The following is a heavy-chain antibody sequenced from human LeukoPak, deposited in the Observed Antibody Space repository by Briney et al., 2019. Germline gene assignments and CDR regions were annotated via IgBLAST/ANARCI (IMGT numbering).Heavy chain of an antibody. CDR1: GGSFSGYY. CDR3: ARATVITMAFDY. J-gene: IGHJ4*02. D-gene: IGHD4-17*01. V-gene: IGHV4-34*01. Sequence: PSETLSLTCAVYGGSFSGYYWSWIRQPPGKGLEWIGEINHSGSTNYNPSLKSRVTISVDTSKNQFSLKLSSVTAAGTAVYYCARATVITMAFDYWGQGTLVTVSS. CDR2: INHSGST.